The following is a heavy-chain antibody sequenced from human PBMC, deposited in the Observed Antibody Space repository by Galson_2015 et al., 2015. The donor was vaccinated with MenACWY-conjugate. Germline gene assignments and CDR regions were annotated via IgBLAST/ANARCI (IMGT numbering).Heavy chain of an antibody. J-gene: IGHJ6*03. CDR3: ARVGTWIHQYVYYMDV. Sequence: SLRLSCAASGVTFTGYDFNWVRQAPGKGLEWLSYISKSGSPIYYAVSVKGRFPISRENIKQALVLEMNSLRAGDTGVYYCARVGTWIHQYVYYMDVWGKGTTVTVSS. CDR1: GVTFTGYD. D-gene: IGHD5-18*01. CDR2: ISKSGSPI. V-gene: IGHV3-48*03.